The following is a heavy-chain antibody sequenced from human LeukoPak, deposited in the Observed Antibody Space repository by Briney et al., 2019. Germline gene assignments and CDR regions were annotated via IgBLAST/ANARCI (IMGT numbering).Heavy chain of an antibody. CDR3: ARVTVTGTYWYFDL. CDR1: GFTFSTYS. V-gene: IGHV3-21*01. D-gene: IGHD7-27*01. CDR2: ISSSSTYI. J-gene: IGHJ2*01. Sequence: GGSLRLSCAASGFTFSTYSMNWVRQAPGKGLEWVSSISSSSTYIYYADSVKGRFTISRDNAKNSLYPQMNSLRAEDTAVYYCARVTVTGTYWYFDLWGRGTLVTVSS.